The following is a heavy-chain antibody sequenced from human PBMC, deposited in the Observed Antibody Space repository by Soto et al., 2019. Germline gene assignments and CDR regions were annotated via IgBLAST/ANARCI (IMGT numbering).Heavy chain of an antibody. CDR3: AKTSSIVVVPAAMIGY. J-gene: IGHJ4*02. Sequence: GSLRLSCAASGFTFSSYAMSWVRQAPGKGLEWVSAISGSGGSTYYADSVKGRFTISRDNSKNTLYLQMNSLRAEDTAVYYCAKTSSIVVVPAAMIGYWGQGTLVTVSS. D-gene: IGHD2-2*01. CDR2: ISGSGGST. CDR1: GFTFSSYA. V-gene: IGHV3-23*01.